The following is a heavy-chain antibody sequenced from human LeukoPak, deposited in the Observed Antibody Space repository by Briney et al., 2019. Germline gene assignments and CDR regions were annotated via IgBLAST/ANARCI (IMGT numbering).Heavy chain of an antibody. CDR2: INHSGST. V-gene: IGHV4-34*01. CDR3: ASLGAAARNFDY. CDR1: GGSINSYY. Sequence: SETLSLTCIVSGGSINSYYWSWIRQPPGKGLEWIGEINHSGSTNYNPSLKSRVTISVDTSKNQFSLKLSSVTAADTAVYYCASLGAAARNFDYWGQGTLVTVSS. J-gene: IGHJ4*02. D-gene: IGHD6-13*01.